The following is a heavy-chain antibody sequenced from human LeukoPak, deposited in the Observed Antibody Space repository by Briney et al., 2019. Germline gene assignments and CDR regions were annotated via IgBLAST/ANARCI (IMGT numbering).Heavy chain of an antibody. Sequence: PGGSLRLSCAASGFIFSSYAMSWVRQAPGKGLEWVSTISGSGGSTYYADSVKGRFAISRDNSKNPMYLQMNGLRAEDTAVYYCTKTAKSYSNYEGYYYYMDVWGKGTTVTVSS. J-gene: IGHJ6*03. CDR1: GFIFSSYA. CDR2: ISGSGGST. CDR3: TKTAKSYSNYEGYYYYMDV. V-gene: IGHV3-23*01. D-gene: IGHD4-11*01.